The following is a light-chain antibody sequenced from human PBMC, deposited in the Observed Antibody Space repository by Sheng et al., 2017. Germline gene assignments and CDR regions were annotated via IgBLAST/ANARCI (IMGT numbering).Light chain of an antibody. J-gene: IGKJ5*01. CDR3: QQRRDWPMT. V-gene: IGKV3-11*01. CDR1: QSVSSY. Sequence: EIVLTQSPATLSLSPGERATLSCRASQSVSSYLAWYQQKPGQAPRLLIYGATSRATGIPARFSGSGSGTDFTLTISSLEPEDFAVYYCQQRRDWPMTFGQGTRVEIK. CDR2: GAT.